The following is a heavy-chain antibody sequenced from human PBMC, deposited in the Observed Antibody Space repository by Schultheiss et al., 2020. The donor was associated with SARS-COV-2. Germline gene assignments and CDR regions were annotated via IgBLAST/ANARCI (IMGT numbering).Heavy chain of an antibody. J-gene: IGHJ6*03. D-gene: IGHD6-19*01. V-gene: IGHV1-8*01. CDR1: GYTFTSYD. CDR3: AASSGWQSPPRYYYMDV. Sequence: GGSLRLSCKASGYTFTSYDINWVRQATGQGLEWMGWMNPNSGNTGYAQKFQGRVTMTRNTSISTAYMELSSLRSEDTAVYYCAASSGWQSPPRYYYMDVWGKGTTVTVSS. CDR2: MNPNSGNT.